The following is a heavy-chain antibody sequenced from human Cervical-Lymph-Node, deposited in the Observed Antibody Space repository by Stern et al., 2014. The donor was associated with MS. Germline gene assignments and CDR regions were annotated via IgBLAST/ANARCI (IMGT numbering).Heavy chain of an antibody. Sequence: QLQLQESGPGLVKPSETLSLTCTVSGGSINGYFWSWIRQPAGKGLEWVGRISPLGTTSYSPSLKSRLTMSVDTSKNQFSLKLTSVTAADTAIYFCARGGLVGANTKGLFGSWGQGTQVTVSS. CDR1: GGSINGYF. V-gene: IGHV4-4*07. D-gene: IGHD1-26*01. CDR2: ISPLGTT. CDR3: ARGGLVGANTKGLFGS. J-gene: IGHJ4*02.